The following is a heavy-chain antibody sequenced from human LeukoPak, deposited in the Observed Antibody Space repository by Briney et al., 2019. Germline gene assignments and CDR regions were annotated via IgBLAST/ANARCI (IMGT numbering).Heavy chain of an antibody. CDR2: IHVGNGNT. D-gene: IGHD3-10*01. Sequence: GASVKISCKASRYPFTSYAMHWVRQAPGQRLEWMGWIHVGNGNTEYSQKFQGRVTITRDTPATTTYMELSSLRSEDTAVYYCARGLRLVRGVIYYWGHGTLVTVSS. CDR3: ARGLRLVRGVIYY. J-gene: IGHJ4*01. CDR1: RYPFTSYA. V-gene: IGHV1-3*01.